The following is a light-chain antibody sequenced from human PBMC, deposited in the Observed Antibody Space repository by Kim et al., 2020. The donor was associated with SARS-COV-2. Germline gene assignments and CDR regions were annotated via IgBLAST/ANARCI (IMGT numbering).Light chain of an antibody. CDR3: QQYNNWPPGLT. CDR2: GAS. V-gene: IGKV3-15*01. Sequence: EIVMTQSPATLSVSPGERVILSCRASQSVSTHLAWCQQKPGQAPRLLIYGASNRATGIPARFSGSGSGTEFTLTIPSLQPEDFGVYYCQQYNNWPPGLTFGGGTKVDIK. J-gene: IGKJ4*01. CDR1: QSVSTH.